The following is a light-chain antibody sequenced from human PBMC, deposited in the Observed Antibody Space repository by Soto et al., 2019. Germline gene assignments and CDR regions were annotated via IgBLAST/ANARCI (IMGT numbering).Light chain of an antibody. J-gene: IGLJ2*01. CDR3: QSYDSSLRRI. Sequence: QSVLTQPPSVSGAQGQRATSPGTGSASAIGAGYDVHWFQRFPGTAPKLLIFGNNNRPSGVPDRFSGSKSGTSASLAITGLLPEDEADYYCQSYDSSLRRIFGGGTKVTVL. V-gene: IGLV1-40*01. CDR2: GNN. CDR1: ASAIGAGYD.